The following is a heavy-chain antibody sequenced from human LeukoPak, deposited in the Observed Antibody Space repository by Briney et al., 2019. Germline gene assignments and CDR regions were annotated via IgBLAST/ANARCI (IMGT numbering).Heavy chain of an antibody. CDR1: GFTFSSYA. CDR3: AKGLYDSSGYSADAFDI. J-gene: IGHJ3*02. V-gene: IGHV3-23*01. D-gene: IGHD3-22*01. CDR2: ISGSGGST. Sequence: GGSLRLSCAASGFTFSSYAMSGVRQAPGKGLEWVSAISGSGGSTYYADSVKGRFTISRDNSKNTLYLQMNSLRAEDTAVYYCAKGLYDSSGYSADAFDIWGQGTMVTVSS.